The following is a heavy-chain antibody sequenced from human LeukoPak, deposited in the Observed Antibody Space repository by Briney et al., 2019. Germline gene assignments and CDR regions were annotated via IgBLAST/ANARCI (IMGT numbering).Heavy chain of an antibody. CDR1: GYTLTELS. CDR2: FDPEDGET. Sequence: ASVKVSCKVSGYTLTELSMHWVRQAPGKGLEWMGGFDPEDGETIYAQKFQGRVTMTEDTSTDTAYMELSSLRAEDTAVYYCATARIAAGYNWFDPWGQGTLVTVSS. D-gene: IGHD6-13*01. V-gene: IGHV1-24*01. J-gene: IGHJ5*02. CDR3: ATARIAAGYNWFDP.